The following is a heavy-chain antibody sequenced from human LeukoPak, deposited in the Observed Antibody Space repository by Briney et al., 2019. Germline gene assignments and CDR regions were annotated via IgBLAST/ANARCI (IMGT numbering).Heavy chain of an antibody. D-gene: IGHD3-22*01. J-gene: IGHJ4*02. CDR2: IYYSGST. CDR1: GGSISSYY. V-gene: IGHV4-59*01. CDR3: ARGYSRGYGGVDY. Sequence: PSETLSLTCTVSGGSISSYYWSWIRQPPGKGLEWIGYIYYSGSTNYNPSLKSRVTISVDTSKNQFSLKLSSVTAADTAVYYCARGYSRGYGGVDYWGQGTLVTVSS.